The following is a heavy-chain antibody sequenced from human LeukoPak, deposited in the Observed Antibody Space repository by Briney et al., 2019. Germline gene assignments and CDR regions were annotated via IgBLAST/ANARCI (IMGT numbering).Heavy chain of an antibody. CDR3: TATTLPGGICSTTSCLFDP. CDR1: GFTFSNYW. D-gene: IGHD2-2*01. CDR2: IKQDGNEK. Sequence: GGSLRLSCEASGFTFSNYWMSWVRQAPGKGLEWVANIKQDGNEKYYVDSVKGRFTISRDNAKNSLYLQMNSLKTEDTAVYYCTATTLPGGICSTTSCLFDPWGQGTLVTVSS. J-gene: IGHJ5*02. V-gene: IGHV3-7*03.